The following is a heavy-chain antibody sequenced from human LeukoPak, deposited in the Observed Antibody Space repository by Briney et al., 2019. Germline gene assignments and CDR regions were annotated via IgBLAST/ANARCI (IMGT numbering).Heavy chain of an antibody. Sequence: SETLSLTCTVSGGSISSYYWSWIRQPAGKGLEWIGRIYTSGSTNYNPSLKSRVTMSVDTSKNQFSLKLSSVTAADTAVYYCAKIQLERRGYYMDVWGKGTTVTISS. D-gene: IGHD1-1*01. J-gene: IGHJ6*03. CDR1: GGSISSYY. CDR2: IYTSGST. CDR3: AKIQLERRGYYMDV. V-gene: IGHV4-4*07.